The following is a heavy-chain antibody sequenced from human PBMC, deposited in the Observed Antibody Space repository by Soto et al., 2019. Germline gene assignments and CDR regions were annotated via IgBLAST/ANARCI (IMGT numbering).Heavy chain of an antibody. CDR2: IKSKTDGGTT. J-gene: IGHJ4*02. CDR3: TTDFTTVTTFGVAWVEVPYYFDY. V-gene: IGHV3-15*07. CDR1: GFTFSNAW. D-gene: IGHD4-17*01. Sequence: EVQLVESGGGLVKPGGSLRLSCAASGFTFSNAWMNWVRQAPGKGLEWVGRIKSKTDGGTTDYAAPVKGRFTISRDDSKNTLYLQMNSLKTEDTAVYYCTTDFTTVTTFGVAWVEVPYYFDYWGQGTLVTVSS.